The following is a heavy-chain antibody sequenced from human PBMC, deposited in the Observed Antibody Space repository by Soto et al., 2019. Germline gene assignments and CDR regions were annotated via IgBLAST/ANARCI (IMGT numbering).Heavy chain of an antibody. V-gene: IGHV1-69*13. J-gene: IGHJ4*02. Sequence: SVKVSCKASGGTFSSYAISWVRQAPGQGLEWMGGIIPIFSTANYAQKFQGRVTITADESKSPAYMELSTLSSEDTAVYYCAREDVYADFQFDYWGQGTLVTVSS. CDR1: GGTFSSYA. CDR2: IIPIFSTA. D-gene: IGHD4-17*01. CDR3: AREDVYADFQFDY.